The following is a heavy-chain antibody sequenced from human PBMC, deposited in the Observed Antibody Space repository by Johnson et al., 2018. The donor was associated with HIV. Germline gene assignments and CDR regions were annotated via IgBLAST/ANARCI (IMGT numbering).Heavy chain of an antibody. J-gene: IGHJ3*02. Sequence: VQLVESGGALVKPGGSLRLSCAASGFTFSNAWMSWVRQAPGKGLEWVGRIKSKSDGGTTDYTAPVKGRFTISRDDSKNTLYLQMNSLRAEDTAVYYCARDGLGARVVGALDIWGQGTMVTVSS. CDR3: ARDGLGARVVGALDI. CDR2: IKSKSDGGTT. D-gene: IGHD2-15*01. V-gene: IGHV3-15*02. CDR1: GFTFSNAW.